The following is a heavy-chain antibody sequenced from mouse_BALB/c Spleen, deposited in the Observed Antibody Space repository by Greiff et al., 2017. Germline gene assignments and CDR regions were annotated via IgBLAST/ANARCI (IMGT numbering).Heavy chain of an antibody. CDR3: ARERDDGYYVYAMDY. V-gene: IGHV2-9*02. CDR2: IWAGGST. D-gene: IGHD2-3*01. CDR1: GFSLTSYG. J-gene: IGHJ4*01. Sequence: VQLQQSGPGLVAPSQSLSITCTVSGFSLTSYGVHWVRQPPGKGLEWLGVIWAGGSTNYNSALMSRLSISKDNSKSQVFLKMNSLQTDDTAMYYCARERDDGYYVYAMDYWGQGTSVTVSS.